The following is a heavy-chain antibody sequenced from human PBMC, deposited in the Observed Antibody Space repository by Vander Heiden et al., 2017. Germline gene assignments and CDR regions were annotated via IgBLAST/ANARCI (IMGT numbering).Heavy chain of an antibody. Sequence: QVQLVQSGAEVKKPGSSVKVSCKASGGTFSSYAISWVRQAPGQGLEWMGGIIPIFGTANYAQKVQGRVTITADKSTSTAYMELSSLRSEDTAVYYCARYIVGAASDAFDIWGQGTMVTVSS. J-gene: IGHJ3*02. V-gene: IGHV1-69*06. CDR1: GGTFSSYA. CDR2: IIPIFGTA. D-gene: IGHD1-26*01. CDR3: ARYIVGAASDAFDI.